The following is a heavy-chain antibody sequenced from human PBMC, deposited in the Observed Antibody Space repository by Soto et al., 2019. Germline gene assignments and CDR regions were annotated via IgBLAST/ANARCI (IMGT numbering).Heavy chain of an antibody. V-gene: IGHV3-11*06. D-gene: IGHD1-26*01. CDR2: ISSSSSYT. Sequence: GGSLRLSCAASGFTFSDYYMSWIRQAPGKGLEWLSYISSSSSYTNYADSVKGRFTISRDNAKNSLYLQMNSLRAEDTAVYYCARDNTVGAKNWFDPWCQGTLVTVSS. CDR3: ARDNTVGAKNWFDP. CDR1: GFTFSDYY. J-gene: IGHJ5*02.